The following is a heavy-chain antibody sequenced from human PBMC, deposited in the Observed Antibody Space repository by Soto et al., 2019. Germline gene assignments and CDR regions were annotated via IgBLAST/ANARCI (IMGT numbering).Heavy chain of an antibody. CDR2: IYYSGST. J-gene: IGHJ6*03. CDR3: ASSTFGGVIVIHLHYYYMDV. V-gene: IGHV4-31*03. D-gene: IGHD3-16*02. CDR1: GGSISSGGYD. Sequence: PWETLSLTCTVSGGSISSGGYDWSWIRQHPGKGLEWIGYIYYSGSTYYNPSLKSRVTISVDTSKNQFSLKLSSVTAADTAVYYCASSTFGGVIVIHLHYYYMDVWGKGTTVTVSS.